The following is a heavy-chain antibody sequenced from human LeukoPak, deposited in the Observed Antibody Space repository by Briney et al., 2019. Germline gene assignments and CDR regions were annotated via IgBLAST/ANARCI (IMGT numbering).Heavy chain of an antibody. Sequence: SVKVSCKASRGTFSSYAISWVRQAPGQGLEWMGRIIPILGIANYAQKFQGRVTITADKSTSTAYMELSSLRSEDTAVYYCARDSGGDYYFDYWGQGTLVTVSS. CDR1: RGTFSSYA. J-gene: IGHJ4*02. CDR2: IIPILGIA. V-gene: IGHV1-69*04. D-gene: IGHD4-17*01. CDR3: ARDSGGDYYFDY.